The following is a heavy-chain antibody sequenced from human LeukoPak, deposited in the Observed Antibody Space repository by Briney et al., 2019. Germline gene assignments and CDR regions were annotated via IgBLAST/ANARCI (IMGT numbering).Heavy chain of an antibody. V-gene: IGHV1-24*01. CDR1: GYTLTELS. Sequence: ASVKVSCKVSGYTLTELSMHWVRQAPGKGLEWMGGFDPEDGETIYAQKFQGRVTMTEDTSTVTAYMELSSLRSEDTAVYYCARALLRRSSSWYYYWGQGTLVTVSS. D-gene: IGHD6-13*01. J-gene: IGHJ4*02. CDR2: FDPEDGET. CDR3: ARALLRRSSSWYYY.